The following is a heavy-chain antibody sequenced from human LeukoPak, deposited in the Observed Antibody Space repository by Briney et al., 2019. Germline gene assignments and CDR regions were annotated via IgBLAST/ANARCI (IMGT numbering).Heavy chain of an antibody. D-gene: IGHD1-26*01. Sequence: SETLSLTCTVSGGSLSSYYWSWIRQPAGKGLEWIGRIYTSGSTNYNPSLKSRVTMSVDTSKNQFSLKLSSVTAADTAVYYCARHPGVSGSYAHYYHMDVWGKGTTVTVSS. CDR1: GGSLSSYY. CDR3: ARHPGVSGSYAHYYHMDV. V-gene: IGHV4-4*07. J-gene: IGHJ6*03. CDR2: IYTSGST.